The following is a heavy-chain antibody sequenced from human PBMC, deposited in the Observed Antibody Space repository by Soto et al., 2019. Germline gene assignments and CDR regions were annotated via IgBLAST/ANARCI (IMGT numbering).Heavy chain of an antibody. Sequence: QVQLVESGGGVVQPGRSLRLSCAASGFTFSSYGMHWVRQAPGKGLEWVAVIWDDGSNKYYADSVKVRFTISRDNSKNTLYLQMNSLRAEDTAVYYCARWGIAAGDYWGQGTLVTVSS. CDR1: GFTFSSYG. CDR2: IWDDGSNK. J-gene: IGHJ4*02. V-gene: IGHV3-33*01. CDR3: ARWGIAAGDY. D-gene: IGHD6-13*01.